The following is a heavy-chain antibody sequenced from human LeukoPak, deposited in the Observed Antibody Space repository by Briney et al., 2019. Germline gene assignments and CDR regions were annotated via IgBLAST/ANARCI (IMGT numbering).Heavy chain of an antibody. CDR1: SDSISSYY. Sequence: SETLSLTCTVSSDSISSYYWTWIRQPPGKGQEWIGYIYHSGSTNYNPSLKSRVTISVDTSKNQFSLKLSSVTAADTAVYYCAGTVVGTTWRAFDIWGQGTMVTASS. CDR2: IYHSGST. J-gene: IGHJ3*02. V-gene: IGHV4-59*01. D-gene: IGHD1-26*01. CDR3: AGTVVGTTWRAFDI.